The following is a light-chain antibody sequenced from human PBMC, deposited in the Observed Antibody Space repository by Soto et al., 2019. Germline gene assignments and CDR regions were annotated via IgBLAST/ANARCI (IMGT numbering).Light chain of an antibody. V-gene: IGKV3-15*01. CDR2: GAS. Sequence: EIVMTQSPATPSVSPGERATLSCRASQSVSSNLAWYQQIPGQAPSLLIYGASTRSTGIPARFSGSGSGTEFTLTISSSQSEAFAVYYCQQYNNWPPCTFGQGTKVDFK. CDR1: QSVSSN. CDR3: QQYNNWPPCT. J-gene: IGKJ1*01.